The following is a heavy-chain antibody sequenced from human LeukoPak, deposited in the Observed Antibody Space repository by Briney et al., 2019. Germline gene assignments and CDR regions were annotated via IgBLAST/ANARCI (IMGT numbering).Heavy chain of an antibody. CDR1: GYTFTSYG. D-gene: IGHD3-16*01. J-gene: IGHJ4*02. CDR2: INPNSGGT. CDR3: ARGKGRSGGGFDY. V-gene: IGHV1-2*02. Sequence: GASVKVSCKASGYTFTSYGISWVRQAPGQGLEWMGWINPNSGGTNYAQKFQGRVTMTRDTSISTAYMELSRLRSDDTAVYYCARGKGRSGGGFDYWGQGTLVTVSS.